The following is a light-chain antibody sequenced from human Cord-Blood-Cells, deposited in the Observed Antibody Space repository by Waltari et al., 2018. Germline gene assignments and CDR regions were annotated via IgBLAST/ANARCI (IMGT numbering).Light chain of an antibody. V-gene: IGLV2-11*01. CDR2: DVS. Sequence: QSALTQPRSVSGSPGQSVTISCTGTSSAVGGYNYVSWYQQHPAKAPKLMIYDVSKRPSGVPDRFSGSKSGNTASLTISGLQAEDEADYYCCSYAGSYTFVVFGGGTKLTVL. CDR1: SSAVGGYNY. CDR3: CSYAGSYTFVV. J-gene: IGLJ2*01.